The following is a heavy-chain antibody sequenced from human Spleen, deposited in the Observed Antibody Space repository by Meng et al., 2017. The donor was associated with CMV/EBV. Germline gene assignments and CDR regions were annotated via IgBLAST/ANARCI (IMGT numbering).Heavy chain of an antibody. D-gene: IGHD3-22*01. Sequence: SETLSLTCAVYGGSFSGYYWSWIRQPPGKGLEWIGEVNHSGSTIYNPSLKSRVTISLEKSKKQFSLRLSSVTAADTGIYYCARHYDSSGQVAGNFWGQGTLVTVSS. J-gene: IGHJ4*02. CDR1: GGSFSGYY. CDR2: VNHSGST. CDR3: ARHYDSSGQVAGNF. V-gene: IGHV4-34*01.